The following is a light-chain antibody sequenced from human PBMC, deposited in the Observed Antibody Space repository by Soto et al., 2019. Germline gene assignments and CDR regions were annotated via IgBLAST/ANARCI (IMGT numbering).Light chain of an antibody. CDR2: DAS. Sequence: EIVLTQSPGTLSLSPGEGATLSCRASQSVNSNNVAWYQQRPGQPPRLLIYDASSRAAGIPDRFSGSGSGTDFTLTMSRLEPEDFAVYYCQQYGTSPTFGGGTKVEIK. V-gene: IGKV3-20*01. CDR1: QSVNSNN. CDR3: QQYGTSPT. J-gene: IGKJ4*01.